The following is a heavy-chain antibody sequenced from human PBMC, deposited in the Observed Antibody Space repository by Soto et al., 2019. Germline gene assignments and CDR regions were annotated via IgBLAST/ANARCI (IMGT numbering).Heavy chain of an antibody. J-gene: IGHJ4*02. CDR1: GGSISSSYY. Sequence: PSETLSLTCTVSGGSISSSYYWGWIRQPPGKGLEWIGSIYYSGSTYYNPSLKSRVTISVDTSKNQFSLKLSSVTAADTAVYYCTRLITPLDYWGQGTLVTVSS. CDR2: IYYSGST. CDR3: TRLITPLDY. V-gene: IGHV4-39*01. D-gene: IGHD3-16*01.